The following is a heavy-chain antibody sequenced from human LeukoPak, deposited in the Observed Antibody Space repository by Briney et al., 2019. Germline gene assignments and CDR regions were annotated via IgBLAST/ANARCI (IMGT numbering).Heavy chain of an antibody. J-gene: IGHJ6*03. CDR1: GFIFSRYW. D-gene: IGHD6-25*01. CDR2: INQDGSAQ. V-gene: IGHV3-7*01. Sequence: GGSLRLSCAASGFIFSRYWMNWVRQAPGKGVEWVANINQDGSAQNYVDSVKGRFTISRDNAKNSLYLQMNSLRADDTAVYYCARFAAGGSYYYYMDVWGKGTTVTVSS. CDR3: ARFAAGGSYYYYMDV.